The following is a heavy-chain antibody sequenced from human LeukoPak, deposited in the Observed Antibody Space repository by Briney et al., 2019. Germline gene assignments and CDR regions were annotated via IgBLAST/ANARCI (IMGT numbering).Heavy chain of an antibody. CDR2: IYYSGST. D-gene: IGHD3-10*01. Sequence: PSETLSLTCAVYGGSFSGYYWSWIRQPPGKGLEWIGYIYYSGSTNYNPSLKSRVIISVDTSKNQFSLKLSSVTAADTAVYYCARDKHEYYYGSGSYYRYGMDVWGQGTTVTVSS. CDR3: ARDKHEYYYGSGSYYRYGMDV. V-gene: IGHV4-59*01. J-gene: IGHJ6*02. CDR1: GGSFSGYY.